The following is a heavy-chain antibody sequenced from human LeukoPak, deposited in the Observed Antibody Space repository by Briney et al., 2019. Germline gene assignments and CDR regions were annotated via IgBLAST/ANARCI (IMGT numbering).Heavy chain of an antibody. CDR1: GFTFSSYS. CDR2: IGGSGDST. D-gene: IGHD4-17*01. J-gene: IGHJ4*02. Sequence: GGSLRLSCAASGFTFSSYSMNWVRQAPGKGLEWVSSIGGSGDSTYYADSVKGRFTISRDNSKNTLYLQMNSLTAEDTAVYYCAKLSRWAGDYAYFDYWGQGTLVTVSS. V-gene: IGHV3-23*01. CDR3: AKLSRWAGDYAYFDY.